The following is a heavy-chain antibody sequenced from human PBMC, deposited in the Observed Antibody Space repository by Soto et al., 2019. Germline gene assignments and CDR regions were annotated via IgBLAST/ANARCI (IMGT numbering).Heavy chain of an antibody. V-gene: IGHV4-34*01. CDR1: GGSFRGYY. D-gene: IGHD6-19*01. CDR2: INHSGST. J-gene: IGHJ5*02. Sequence: SETLSLTCAVYGGSFRGYYWSWIRQPPGKGLEWIGEINHSGSTNYNPSLKSRVTISVDTSKNQFSLKLSSVTAADTAVYYCARGAGVAVIDPWGQGTLVTVSS. CDR3: ARGAGVAVIDP.